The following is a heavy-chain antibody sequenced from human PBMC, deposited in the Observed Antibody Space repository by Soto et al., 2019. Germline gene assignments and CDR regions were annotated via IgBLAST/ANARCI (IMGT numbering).Heavy chain of an antibody. CDR2: IYYSGST. CDR1: GGSISSYY. J-gene: IGHJ4*02. V-gene: IGHV4-59*08. D-gene: IGHD3-22*01. Sequence: SETLSLTCTVSGGSISSYYWSWIRQPPGKGLEWIGYIYYSGSTDYNPSLKSRVTISVDTSKNQFSLKLSSVTAADTAVYYCARSVSSGYYYFPDYWGQGTLVTVSS. CDR3: ARSVSSGYYYFPDY.